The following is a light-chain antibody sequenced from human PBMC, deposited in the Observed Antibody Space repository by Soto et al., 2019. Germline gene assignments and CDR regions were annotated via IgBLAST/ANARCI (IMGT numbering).Light chain of an antibody. Sequence: DIQMTQSPSSLSASVGDRVAITCRASRDISYYLAWYQQKHGQVPKLLIYGASTRQSGVPSRFSGSGSGTDFTLTISSLQPEDIATYYCQKYHSAPRTFGQGTKVDI. CDR3: QKYHSAPRT. V-gene: IGKV1-27*01. J-gene: IGKJ1*01. CDR2: GAS. CDR1: RDISYY.